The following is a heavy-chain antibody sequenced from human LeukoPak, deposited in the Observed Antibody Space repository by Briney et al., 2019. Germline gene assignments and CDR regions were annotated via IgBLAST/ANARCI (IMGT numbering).Heavy chain of an antibody. Sequence: GGSLRLSCAASGFTFDDYAMHWVRQAPGKGLEWVSGISWNSGSIGYADSVKGRFTISRDNAKNSLYLQMNSLRAEDTAVYYCAKDGGSSGWPFDYWGQGTLVTVSS. V-gene: IGHV3-9*01. CDR3: AKDGGSSGWPFDY. CDR2: ISWNSGSI. CDR1: GFTFDDYA. D-gene: IGHD6-19*01. J-gene: IGHJ4*02.